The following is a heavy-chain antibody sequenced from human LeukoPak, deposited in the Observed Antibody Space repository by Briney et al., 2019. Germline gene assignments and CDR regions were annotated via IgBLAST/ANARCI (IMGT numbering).Heavy chain of an antibody. CDR2: INPTGGST. CDR1: GYTFPSYF. J-gene: IGHJ6*02. Sequence: ASVKVSCKASGYTFPSYFMHWVRQAPGQGLEWMGIINPTGGSTIYAQKFQGRVTMTEDTSTDTAYMELSSLRSEDTAVYYCATGFSRMTSRYYYGMDVWGQGTTVTVSS. CDR3: ATGFSRMTSRYYYGMDV. V-gene: IGHV1-46*01. D-gene: IGHD3-9*01.